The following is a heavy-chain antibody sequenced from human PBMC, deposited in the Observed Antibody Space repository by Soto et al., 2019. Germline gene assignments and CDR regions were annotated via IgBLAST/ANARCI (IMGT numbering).Heavy chain of an antibody. CDR2: ISWNSGSI. J-gene: IGHJ6*02. CDR1: GFTFDDYA. Sequence: EVQLVESGGGLVQPGRSLRLSCAASGFTFDDYAMHWVRQAPGKGLEWVSGISWNSGSIGYADSVKGRFTISRDNAKNSLYLQMNSLRAEDTALYYCAKDSHIAADYYYGMDVWGQGTTVTVSS. CDR3: AKDSHIAADYYYGMDV. V-gene: IGHV3-9*01. D-gene: IGHD6-13*01.